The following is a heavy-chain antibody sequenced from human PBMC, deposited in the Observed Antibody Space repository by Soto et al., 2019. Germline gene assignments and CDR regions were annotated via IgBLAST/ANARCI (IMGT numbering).Heavy chain of an antibody. V-gene: IGHV4-59*01. CDR3: ARSHYYGSGSYYKVADYYGMDV. CDR2: IYYSGST. J-gene: IGHJ6*02. D-gene: IGHD3-10*01. CDR1: GGSISSYY. Sequence: SETLSLTCTVSGGSISSYYWSWIRQPPGKGLEWIGYIYYSGSTNYNPSLKSRVTISVDTSKNQFSLKLSSVTAADTAVYYCARSHYYGSGSYYKVADYYGMDVWGQGTTVTVSS.